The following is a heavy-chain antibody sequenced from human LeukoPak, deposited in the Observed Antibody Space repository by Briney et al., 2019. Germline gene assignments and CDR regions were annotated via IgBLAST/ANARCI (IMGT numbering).Heavy chain of an antibody. V-gene: IGHV4-39*07. Sequence: SETLSLTCSVFGGSISSSNFYWGRIRQPPGKGLEWTGSISYSGRTYYNPTLKSRVSISLDTSENQFSLRLTSVTPADTAVYYCARRWDGEYTFDYWGQGILVTVSS. D-gene: IGHD3-10*01. CDR3: ARRWDGEYTFDY. CDR2: ISYSGRT. CDR1: GGSISSSNFY. J-gene: IGHJ4*02.